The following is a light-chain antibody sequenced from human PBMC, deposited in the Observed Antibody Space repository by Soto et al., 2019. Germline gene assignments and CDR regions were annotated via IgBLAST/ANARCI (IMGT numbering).Light chain of an antibody. CDR2: GAS. CDR3: QQYDRWPPVT. J-gene: IGKJ5*01. CDR1: QSVGSF. Sequence: EIVMTQSPAALSLSPGERATLSCRASQSVGSFLAWYQQKPGQAPRLLVYGASTRATGTPARFSGSGSGTEFTRTISSLKSEDFAVDYCQQYDRWPPVTFGQGTRLEIK. V-gene: IGKV3-15*01.